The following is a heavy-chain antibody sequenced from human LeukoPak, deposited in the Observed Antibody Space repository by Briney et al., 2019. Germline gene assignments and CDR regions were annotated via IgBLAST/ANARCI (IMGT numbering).Heavy chain of an antibody. CDR3: ARLTAWTTTNFDF. CDR2: IYYSGTT. D-gene: IGHD1-26*01. Sequence: PSQTLSLTCTVSGGSISSSDYYWGWIRQPPGKGLEWIASIYYSGTTHYNPSHQSRVTMSVDTSKNQFSLKLSSVTAADTAVYYCARLTAWTTTNFDFWGQGTRVTVSS. V-gene: IGHV4-39*01. CDR1: GGSISSSDYY. J-gene: IGHJ4*02.